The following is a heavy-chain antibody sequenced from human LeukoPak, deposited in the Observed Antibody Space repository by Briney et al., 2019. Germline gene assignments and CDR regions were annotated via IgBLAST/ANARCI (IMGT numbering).Heavy chain of an antibody. V-gene: IGHV3-23*01. CDR3: ASDPSRIAARGVFDI. Sequence: PGGSLRLSCAASGFTFSSYAMSWVRQAPGKGLEWVSAISGSGGSTNYADSVRGRFTISRDNSKNTLYLQMNSLRAEDTAVYYCASDPSRIAARGVFDIWGQGTMVTVSS. J-gene: IGHJ3*02. CDR2: ISGSGGST. CDR1: GFTFSSYA. D-gene: IGHD6-6*01.